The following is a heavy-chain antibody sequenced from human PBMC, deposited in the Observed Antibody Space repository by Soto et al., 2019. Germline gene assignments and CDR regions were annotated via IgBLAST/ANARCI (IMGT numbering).Heavy chain of an antibody. CDR3: ARDLAAGDF. Sequence: QVQLVQSEAEVKKPGASVKVSCKASGYFFINYYIHWVRQAPGQGLEWIGIINANGGSTNYAQKFRGRVTLARDTSTSTVYMDLSSLRSEDTSMYYCARDLAAGDFWGQGTLVTVSS. CDR2: INANGGST. V-gene: IGHV1-46*01. D-gene: IGHD6-13*01. CDR1: GYFFINYY. J-gene: IGHJ4*02.